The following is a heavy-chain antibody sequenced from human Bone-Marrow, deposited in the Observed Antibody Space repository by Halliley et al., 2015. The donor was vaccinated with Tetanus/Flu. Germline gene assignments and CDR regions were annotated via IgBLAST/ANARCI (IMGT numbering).Heavy chain of an antibody. CDR1: SASVSGFF. CDR2: VSHSGTS. J-gene: IGHJ5*01. V-gene: IGHV4-59*08. CDR3: GRLAKLSGPASWSRPVDS. D-gene: IGHD6-13*01. Sequence: TLSLTCIVSSASVSGFFWSWIRQPPGKGLQYIGYVSHSGTSTVNPSLKSRVTISLDTSKNSVSLNLTSVTAADTAVYFCGRLAKLSGPASWSRPVDSWGQGALVTVSS.